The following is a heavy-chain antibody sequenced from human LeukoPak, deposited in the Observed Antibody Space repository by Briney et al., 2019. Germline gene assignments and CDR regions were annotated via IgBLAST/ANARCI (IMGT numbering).Heavy chain of an antibody. D-gene: IGHD4-17*01. CDR1: GGSITSYY. J-gene: IGHJ6*03. Sequence: SETLSLTCTVSGGSITSYYWSWIRQPAGKGLEWIGRIYLSGTTNYNPSLKSRVTMSVDTSKNQFSLKLSSVTAADTAVYYCARDLYVDDGAMDVWGKGTTVTVSS. V-gene: IGHV4-4*07. CDR2: IYLSGTT. CDR3: ARDLYVDDGAMDV.